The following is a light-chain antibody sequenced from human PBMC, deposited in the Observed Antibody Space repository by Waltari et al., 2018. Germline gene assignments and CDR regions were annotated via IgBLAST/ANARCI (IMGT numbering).Light chain of an antibody. Sequence: EIVMTQTPLSLSVTPGQPASISCKSRQSLLHSDGKTYLNWYLQKPGQPPQLLIYEVSSRFSGVPDRVSGSGAGTEVTLKISRVEAEDVGVGVYYGMQSMQDPWTFGQGTKVEIK. CDR1: QSLLHSDGKTY. CDR3: MQSMQDPWT. J-gene: IGKJ1*01. V-gene: IGKV2D-29*01. CDR2: EVS.